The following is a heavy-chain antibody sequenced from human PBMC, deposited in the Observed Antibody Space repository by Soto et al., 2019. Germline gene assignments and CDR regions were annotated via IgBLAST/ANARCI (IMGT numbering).Heavy chain of an antibody. D-gene: IGHD3-22*01. CDR2: INPNSGGT. CDR1: GYTFTGYY. Sequence: ASVKVSCKASGYTFTGYYMHWVRQAPGQGLEWMGWINPNSGGTNYAQKFQGRVTMTRDTSISTAYMELSRLRSDDTAVYYCAVPPQNYYDSSGYSGRYYYGMDVWGQGXTVTVSS. J-gene: IGHJ6*02. V-gene: IGHV1-2*02. CDR3: AVPPQNYYDSSGYSGRYYYGMDV.